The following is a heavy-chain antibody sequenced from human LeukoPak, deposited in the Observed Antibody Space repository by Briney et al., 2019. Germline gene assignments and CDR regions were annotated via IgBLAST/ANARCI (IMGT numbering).Heavy chain of an antibody. D-gene: IGHD2-21*02. CDR2: ISGDGGST. Sequence: GGSLRLSCAASGFTSDDYAMHWVRQAPGKGLEWVSLISGDGGSTYYADSVKGRFTISRDNSKNSLYLQMNSLRTEDTALYYCAKEVYCGGDCYDFDYWGQGTLVTVSS. CDR3: AKEVYCGGDCYDFDY. J-gene: IGHJ4*02. V-gene: IGHV3-43*02. CDR1: GFTSDDYA.